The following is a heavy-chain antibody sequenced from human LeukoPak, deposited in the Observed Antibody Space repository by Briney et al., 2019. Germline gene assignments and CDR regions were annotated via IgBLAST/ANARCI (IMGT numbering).Heavy chain of an antibody. CDR2: IKQDGSEK. D-gene: IGHD5-18*01. CDR1: GFTFTSYC. Sequence: GGSLRLSCAASGFTFTSYCMSWVRQAPGKGLEWVANIKQDGSEKYYVDSVKGRFTISRDNAKNSLYLQINSLRAEDTAVYYCTRDLRGGYDYWGQGTLVTVSS. CDR3: TRDLRGGYDY. J-gene: IGHJ4*02. V-gene: IGHV3-7*01.